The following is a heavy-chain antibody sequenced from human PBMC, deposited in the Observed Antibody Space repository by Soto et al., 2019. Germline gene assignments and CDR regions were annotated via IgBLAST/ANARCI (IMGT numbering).Heavy chain of an antibody. D-gene: IGHD2-15*01. Sequence: QVQLVQSGAEVKKPGSSVKISCKAFGGSFSDYAISWVRQAPGQGLEWMGGIIPIFGTPNYAQKFQDRVTFTAHESTNTAYMELSRLTSEDTAVYYCARDLAARGWSYLDLWGQGTQVTVSS. CDR3: ARDLAARGWSYLDL. V-gene: IGHV1-69*01. J-gene: IGHJ4*02. CDR1: GGSFSDYA. CDR2: IIPIFGTP.